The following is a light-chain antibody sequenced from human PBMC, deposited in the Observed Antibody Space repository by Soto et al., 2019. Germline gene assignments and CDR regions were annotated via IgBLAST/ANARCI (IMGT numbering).Light chain of an antibody. CDR3: QQRYNWPPIT. CDR2: DAS. CDR1: QSVSSN. V-gene: IGKV3-11*01. J-gene: IGKJ5*01. Sequence: EIVLTQSPATLSLSPGERATLSCRASQSVSSNLAWYQQKPGQAPRLLIYDASNRAIGIPARFSASGSGTDVTPTISRLEPEDFAVYYCQQRYNWPPITFGQGTRLE.